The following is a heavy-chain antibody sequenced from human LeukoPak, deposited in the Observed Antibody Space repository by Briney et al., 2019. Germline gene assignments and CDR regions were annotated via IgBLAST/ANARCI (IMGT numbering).Heavy chain of an antibody. D-gene: IGHD4-11*01. CDR3: ARGDSGTTDDAFDI. CDR1: GFTFDDYG. V-gene: IGHV3-20*01. J-gene: IGHJ3*02. CDR2: INWNGGST. Sequence: GGSLRLSCAASGFTFDDYGMSWVRQAPGKGLEWVSGINWNGGSTGYADSVKGRFTISRDNAKNSLYLQMNSLRAEDTALYHCARGDSGTTDDAFDIWGQGTMVTVSS.